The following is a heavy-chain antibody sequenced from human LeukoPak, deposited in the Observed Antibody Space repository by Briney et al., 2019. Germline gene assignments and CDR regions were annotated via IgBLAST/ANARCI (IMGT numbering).Heavy chain of an antibody. D-gene: IGHD1-26*01. Sequence: GRSLRLSCAASGFTFSSYAMSWVRQAPGKGLEWVSFIIGSGDLIYYADSVKGRFTISRDNAKNSLYLQMNSLRDEDTAVYYCARVRGATLSHHYFDYWGQGALVTVSS. CDR1: GFTFSSYA. CDR2: IIGSGDLI. J-gene: IGHJ4*02. CDR3: ARVRGATLSHHYFDY. V-gene: IGHV3-48*02.